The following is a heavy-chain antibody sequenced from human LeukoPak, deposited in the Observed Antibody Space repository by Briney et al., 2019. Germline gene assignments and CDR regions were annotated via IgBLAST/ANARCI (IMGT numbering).Heavy chain of an antibody. CDR3: ARHRDYYDT. Sequence: SETLSLTCTVSGASINNNFWSWIRQPPGKGLEWIGYIYSSGSANYNPSLKSRVIISGDTSKNQISLNLTSVTAADTAVYFCARHRDYYDTWGHGTLVTVSS. CDR2: IYSSGSA. V-gene: IGHV4-59*08. D-gene: IGHD3-22*01. CDR1: GASINNNF. J-gene: IGHJ4*01.